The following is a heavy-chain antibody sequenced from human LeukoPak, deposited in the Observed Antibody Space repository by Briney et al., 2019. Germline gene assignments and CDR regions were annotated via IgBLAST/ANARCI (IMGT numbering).Heavy chain of an antibody. V-gene: IGHV1-69*13. CDR3: ARDIDGSSVAFDI. Sequence: SVKVSCNASGYTFTGYYMHWVRQAPGQRREWMGGIIPIFGTANYAQKFQRRVTITAGESTSTAYMELRSLRSEDTAVHYCARDIDGSSVAFDIWGQGTMVTVSS. D-gene: IGHD5-24*01. J-gene: IGHJ3*02. CDR1: GYTFTGYY. CDR2: IIPIFGTA.